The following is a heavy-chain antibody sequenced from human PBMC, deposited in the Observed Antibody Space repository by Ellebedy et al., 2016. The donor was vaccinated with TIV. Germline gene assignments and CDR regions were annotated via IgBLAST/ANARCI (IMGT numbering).Heavy chain of an antibody. V-gene: IGHV3-23*01. CDR1: GFTFSSYA. CDR3: ARGKSGTYIHHAFDS. CDR2: FGVSGDST. Sequence: GESLKISCAASGFTFSSYAMSWARQAPGKGLEWVSGFGVSGDSTYYADSVKGRFTISRDNSKNTLYLQMNSLGAEDTAIYYCARGKSGTYIHHAFDSWGQGALVTVSS. J-gene: IGHJ4*02. D-gene: IGHD1-14*01.